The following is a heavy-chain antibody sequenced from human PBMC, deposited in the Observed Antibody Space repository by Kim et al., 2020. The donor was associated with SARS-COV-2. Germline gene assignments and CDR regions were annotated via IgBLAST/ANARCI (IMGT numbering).Heavy chain of an antibody. J-gene: IGHJ4*02. Sequence: SETLSLTCTVSGGSISSSSYYWGWIRQPPGKGLEWIGSIYYSGSTYYNPSLKSRVTISVDTSKNQFSLKLSSVTAADTAVYYCARHGPSMYGAVTLYMDYWGQGTLVTVSS. CDR2: IYYSGST. CDR3: ARHGPSMYGAVTLYMDY. CDR1: GGSISSSSYY. V-gene: IGHV4-39*01. D-gene: IGHD4-17*01.